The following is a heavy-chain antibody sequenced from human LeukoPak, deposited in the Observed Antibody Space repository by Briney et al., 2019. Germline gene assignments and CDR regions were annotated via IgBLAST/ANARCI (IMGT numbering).Heavy chain of an antibody. Sequence: GGSLRLSCAASGFTFSDYYMSWIRQAPGKGLEWVSYISSSGSTIYYADSVKGRFTISRDNAKNSLYLQMNSLRAEDTAVYYCAKEPPHYYYDSSGYYSPWGQGTLVTVSS. V-gene: IGHV3-11*01. D-gene: IGHD3-22*01. CDR3: AKEPPHYYYDSSGYYSP. CDR1: GFTFSDYY. J-gene: IGHJ5*02. CDR2: ISSSGSTI.